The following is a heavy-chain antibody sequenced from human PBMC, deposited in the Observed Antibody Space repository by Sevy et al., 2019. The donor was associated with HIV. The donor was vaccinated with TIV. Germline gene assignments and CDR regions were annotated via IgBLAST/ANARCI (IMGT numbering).Heavy chain of an antibody. D-gene: IGHD4-17*01. J-gene: IGHJ6*02. CDR3: ARDNVEGDYDDYYYGMDV. Sequence: GGSLRLSCAASGFTFSSYGMHWVRQAPGKGLEWVAVIWYDGSNKYYADSVKGRFTISRDNSKNTLYLQMNSLRAEDTAVYCCARDNVEGDYDDYYYGMDVWGQGTTVTVSS. V-gene: IGHV3-33*01. CDR2: IWYDGSNK. CDR1: GFTFSSYG.